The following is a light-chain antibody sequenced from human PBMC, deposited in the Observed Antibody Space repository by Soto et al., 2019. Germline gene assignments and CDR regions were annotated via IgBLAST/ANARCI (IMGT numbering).Light chain of an antibody. J-gene: IGLJ2*01. V-gene: IGLV1-44*01. Sequence: QSVLTQPPSASGTPGQRVTISWSGSSSNIGTNAVHWYQHLPGTAPKLLIYSNDQRPSGVPDRFSGSKSGTSASLAISGLQSEDEADYHCAAWDDSLKGPVFGGGTKVTVL. CDR1: SSNIGTNA. CDR2: SND. CDR3: AAWDDSLKGPV.